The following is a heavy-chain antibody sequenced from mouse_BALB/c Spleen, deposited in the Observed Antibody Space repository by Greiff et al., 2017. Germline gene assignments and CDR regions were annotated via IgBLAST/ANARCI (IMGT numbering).Heavy chain of an antibody. D-gene: IGHD2-4*01. J-gene: IGHJ3*01. CDR3: ARGSPIYYDYDGFAY. CDR1: GFTFSSYA. Sequence: EVNLVESGGGLVKPGGSLKLSCAASGFTFSSYAMSWVRQTPEKRLEWVASISSGGSTYYPDSVKGRFTISRDNARNILYLQMSSLRSEDTAMYYCARGSPIYYDYDGFAYWGQGTLVTVSA. V-gene: IGHV5-6-5*01. CDR2: ISSGGST.